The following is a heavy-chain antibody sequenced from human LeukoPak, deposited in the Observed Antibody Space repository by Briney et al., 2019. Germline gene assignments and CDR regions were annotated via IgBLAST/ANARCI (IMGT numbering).Heavy chain of an antibody. D-gene: IGHD6-6*01. J-gene: IGHJ5*01. CDR2: MKGDGSHI. CDR1: GFTFGNFW. CDR3: TRDPRHFDS. V-gene: IGHV3-7*01. Sequence: GGSLRLSCAASGFTFGNFWMSWVRQAPGRGLQWVASMKGDGSHIYYVDSVKGRFTISRDNAKNSLYLQMSSLRVEDTAVYYCTRDPRHFDSCGQGTLVTVSS.